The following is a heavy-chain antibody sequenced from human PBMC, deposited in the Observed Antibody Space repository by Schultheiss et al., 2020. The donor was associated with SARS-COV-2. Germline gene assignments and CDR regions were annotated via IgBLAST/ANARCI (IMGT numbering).Heavy chain of an antibody. CDR3: AKSGIAAAGSPIDY. CDR1: GFTFDDYA. CDR2: ISWNSGSI. Sequence: GGSLRLSCAASGFTFDDYAMHWVRQAPGKGLEWVSGISWNSGSIGYADSVKGRFTISRDNAKNSLYLQMNSLRAEDTALYYCAKSGIAAAGSPIDYWGQGTLVTVSS. D-gene: IGHD6-13*01. J-gene: IGHJ4*02. V-gene: IGHV3-9*01.